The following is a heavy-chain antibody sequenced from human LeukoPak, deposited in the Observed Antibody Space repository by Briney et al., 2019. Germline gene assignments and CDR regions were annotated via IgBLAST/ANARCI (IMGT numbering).Heavy chain of an antibody. CDR2: ISAFNGNT. J-gene: IGHJ6*03. CDR1: GYTFTSYG. D-gene: IGHD1-14*01. CDR3: ARDPESGTTYYYYYYYMDV. Sequence: GASVKVSCKASGYTFTSYGISWVRQAPGQGLEWMGWISAFNGNTNYAQKLQGRVTMTTDTSTSTAYMELRSLRSDDTAVYYFARDPESGTTYYYYYYYMDVWGKGTTVTVSS. V-gene: IGHV1-18*01.